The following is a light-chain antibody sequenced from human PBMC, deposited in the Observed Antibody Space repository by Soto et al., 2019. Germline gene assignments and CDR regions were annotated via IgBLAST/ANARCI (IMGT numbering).Light chain of an antibody. Sequence: QSVLTQPPPASGSPGQSVTISCTGTKNDIGVYDFVSWYQHHPGKAPRLIIYEVVQRPSGVPDRFSGSKSGNTASLTVSGLQAADEADYFCKSYAGSNNYVFGSGTKVTVL. V-gene: IGLV2-8*01. J-gene: IGLJ1*01. CDR1: KNDIGVYDF. CDR3: KSYAGSNNYV. CDR2: EVV.